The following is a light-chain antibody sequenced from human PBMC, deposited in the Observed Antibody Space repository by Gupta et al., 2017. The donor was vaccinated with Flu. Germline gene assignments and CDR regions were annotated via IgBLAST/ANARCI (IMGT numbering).Light chain of an antibody. J-gene: IGLJ2*01. CDR3: QSADSSGTYVV. CDR1: ALPKQY. V-gene: IGLV3-25*02. Sequence: SYDLTQPPSVSVSPCQTARITCSGDALPKQYAYWYQQKPGQAPVLVIYKDSERPSGIPERFSGSSSGTTVTLTISGVQAEDEADYYCQSADSSGTYVVFGGGTKLTVL. CDR2: KDS.